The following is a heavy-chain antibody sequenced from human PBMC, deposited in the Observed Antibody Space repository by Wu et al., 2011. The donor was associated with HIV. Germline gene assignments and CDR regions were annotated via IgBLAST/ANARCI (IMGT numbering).Heavy chain of an antibody. V-gene: IGHV1-69*18. J-gene: IGHJ4*02. CDR2: IIPIFGTA. D-gene: IGHD2-15*01. CDR3: ARPYCSGGSCYGLFDY. CDR1: RRFSTYA. Sequence: QVQLVQSGAEVKKPGSSVKGLLQGFWRRFSTYAISWVRQAPRQGLEWLGRIIPIFGTANYAQKFQGRVTITADESTSTAYMELSSLRSEDTAVYYCARPYCSGGSCYGLFDYWGQGTLVTVSS.